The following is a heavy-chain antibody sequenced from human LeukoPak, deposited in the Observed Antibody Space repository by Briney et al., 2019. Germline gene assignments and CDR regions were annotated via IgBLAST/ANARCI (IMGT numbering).Heavy chain of an antibody. CDR3: AKDDTMVRGAGNFDY. J-gene: IGHJ4*02. V-gene: IGHV3-30*18. CDR2: ISYDGSNK. D-gene: IGHD3-10*01. Sequence: PGRSLRLSCAASGFTFSSYGMHWVRQAPGKGLEWVAVISYDGSNKYYADSVKGRFTISRDNSKNTLYLQMNSLRAEDTAVYYCAKDDTMVRGAGNFDYWGQGTLVTVSS. CDR1: GFTFSSYG.